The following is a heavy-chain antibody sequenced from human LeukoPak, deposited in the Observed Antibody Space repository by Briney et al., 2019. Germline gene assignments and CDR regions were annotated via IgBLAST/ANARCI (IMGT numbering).Heavy chain of an antibody. CDR1: GYTFNNHY. Sequence: GASVKVSCKASGYTFNNHYMYWVRQAPGQGLEWMGVINPSGGSTSYAQKFQGRVTMTRDTSTRTVYMEVNSLRSEDTAVYYCAGGRGYSYRPKEPWGQGTLVTVSS. CDR2: INPSGGST. V-gene: IGHV1-46*02. CDR3: AGGRGYSYRPKEP. J-gene: IGHJ5*02. D-gene: IGHD5-18*01.